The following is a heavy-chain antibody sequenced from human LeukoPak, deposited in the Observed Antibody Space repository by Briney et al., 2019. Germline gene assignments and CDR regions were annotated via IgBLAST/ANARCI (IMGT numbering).Heavy chain of an antibody. D-gene: IGHD6-13*01. Sequence: ASVKVSCKASGYTFTVYYMHWVRHAPGQGLEWMGWINPNSGGTNYAQKFQGRVTMTRDTSISTAYMELSRLRSDDTAVYYCARGYSSSWYRKSQDSYFDYWGQGTLVTVSS. J-gene: IGHJ4*02. CDR2: INPNSGGT. CDR3: ARGYSSSWYRKSQDSYFDY. CDR1: GYTFTVYY. V-gene: IGHV1-2*02.